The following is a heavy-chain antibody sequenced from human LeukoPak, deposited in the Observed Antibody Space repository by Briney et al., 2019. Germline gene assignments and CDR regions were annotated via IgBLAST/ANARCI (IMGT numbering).Heavy chain of an antibody. CDR2: IKQERGQE. CDR1: GLTVSNHW. V-gene: IGHV3-7*03. D-gene: IGHD5-18*01. Sequence: PGGSPRLSCVASGLTVSNHWMSWVRQAPGKGLEWVANIKQERGQEYYVDSVKGRFTISKDSAKNSLYLQMNSLRVEDTAMYYCASLDTAKQPLANHWGQGTLVTVSS. CDR3: ASLDTAKQPLANH. J-gene: IGHJ5*02.